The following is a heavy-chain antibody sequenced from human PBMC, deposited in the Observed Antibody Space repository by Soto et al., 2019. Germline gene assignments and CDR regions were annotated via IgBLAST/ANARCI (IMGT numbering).Heavy chain of an antibody. CDR3: VRAGHVFDVHYYGMDL. J-gene: IGHJ6*02. D-gene: IGHD3-10*01. CDR2: ISSSGTYI. V-gene: IGHV3-21*01. Sequence: WGSLRLSCEASGFTFNDYSMDWFRQAPEKGLEWVSSISSSGTYIYYADSVKGRFAISRDNANNVMYLQMDTLRAEDTAVYYCVRAGHVFDVHYYGMDLWGQGTTVTVSS. CDR1: GFTFNDYS.